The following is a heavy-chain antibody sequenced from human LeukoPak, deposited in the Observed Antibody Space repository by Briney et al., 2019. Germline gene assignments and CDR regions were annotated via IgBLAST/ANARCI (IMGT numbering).Heavy chain of an antibody. Sequence: GGSLRLSCAASGFTFSSYSMNWVRQAPGKGLEWVSYISSSSSTIYYADSVKGRFTISRDNAKNSLYLQMNSLRAEDTAVYYCTSTVTTRAGSYWGQGTLVTASS. CDR1: GFTFSSYS. V-gene: IGHV3-48*01. CDR3: TSTVTTRAGSY. J-gene: IGHJ4*02. D-gene: IGHD4-11*01. CDR2: ISSSSSTI.